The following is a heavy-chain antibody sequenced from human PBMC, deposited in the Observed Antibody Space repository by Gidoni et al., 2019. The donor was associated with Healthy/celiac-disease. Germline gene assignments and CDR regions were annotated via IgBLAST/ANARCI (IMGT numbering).Heavy chain of an antibody. V-gene: IGHV4-34*01. Sequence: QVQLQQWGAGLLKPSETLSLTCAVYGGSFSGYYWSWIRQPHGKGLEWIGEINHSGSTNYNPSLKSRVTISVDTSKNQFSLKLSSVTAADTAVYYCARMGWFGDHWFDPWGQGTLVTVSS. CDR2: INHSGST. CDR1: GGSFSGYY. J-gene: IGHJ5*02. CDR3: ARMGWFGDHWFDP. D-gene: IGHD3-10*01.